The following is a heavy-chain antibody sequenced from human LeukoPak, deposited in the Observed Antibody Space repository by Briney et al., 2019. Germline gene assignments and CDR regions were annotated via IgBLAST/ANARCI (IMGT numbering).Heavy chain of an antibody. D-gene: IGHD5-12*01. CDR1: GGSISSYY. V-gene: IGHV4-59*08. CDR2: IYYSGST. CDR3: ARHSLGGYFEDYANDAFDI. Sequence: SETLSLTCTVSGGSISSYYWSWIRQPPGKGLEWIGYIYYSGSTNYNPSLKSRVTISVDTSKNQFSLKLSSVTAADTAVYYCARHSLGGYFEDYANDAFDIWGQGTMVTVSS. J-gene: IGHJ3*02.